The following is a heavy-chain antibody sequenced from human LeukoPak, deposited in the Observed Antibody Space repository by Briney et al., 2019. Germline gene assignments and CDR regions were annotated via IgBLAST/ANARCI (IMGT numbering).Heavy chain of an antibody. D-gene: IGHD3-22*01. Sequence: SEALSLTCAVYGGSFSGYYWSWIRQPPGKGLEWIGEINHSGSTNYNPSLKSRVTISVDTSKNQFSLKLSSVTAADTAVYYCARTYYYDSRGGFDIWGQGTMVTVSS. V-gene: IGHV4-34*01. CDR3: ARTYYYDSRGGFDI. CDR1: GGSFSGYY. J-gene: IGHJ3*02. CDR2: INHSGST.